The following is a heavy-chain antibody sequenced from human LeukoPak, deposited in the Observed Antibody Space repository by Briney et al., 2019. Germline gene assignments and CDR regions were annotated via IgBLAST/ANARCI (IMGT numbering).Heavy chain of an antibody. Sequence: SETLSLTCTVSGASVSNNNYYWGWIRQPPGKGLEWIASIYYMGSTYYNPSLKSRVTPSVDTSKNHLSLILSSVTAADTAVYYCAPGGYIGYGHAFDIWGQGTMVTASS. CDR3: APGGYIGYGHAFDI. V-gene: IGHV4-39*07. J-gene: IGHJ3*02. CDR2: IYYMGST. D-gene: IGHD5-12*01. CDR1: GASVSNNNYY.